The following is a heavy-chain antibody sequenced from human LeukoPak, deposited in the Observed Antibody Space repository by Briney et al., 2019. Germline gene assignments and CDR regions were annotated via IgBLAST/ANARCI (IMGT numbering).Heavy chain of an antibody. CDR3: AKFLPTHIVVANYYFDY. J-gene: IGHJ4*02. Sequence: QSGGSLRLSCAASGFTFSSYAMSWVRQAPGKGLEWVSAISGSGGSTYYADSVKGRFTISRDNSKNTLYPQMNSLRAEDTAVYYCAKFLPTHIVVANYYFDYWGQGTLVTVSS. CDR1: GFTFSSYA. CDR2: ISGSGGST. D-gene: IGHD2-21*01. V-gene: IGHV3-23*01.